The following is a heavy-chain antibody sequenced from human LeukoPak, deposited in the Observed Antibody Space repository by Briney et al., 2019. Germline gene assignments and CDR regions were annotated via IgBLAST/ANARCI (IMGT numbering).Heavy chain of an antibody. D-gene: IGHD1-26*01. CDR1: GGSISSGDCY. Sequence: SETLSLTCTVSGGSISSGDCYWSWIRQPPGKGLEWIGYIYYSGSTYYNPSLKSRVTISVDTSKNQFSLKLSSVTAADTAVYYCARGATGPDAFDIWGQGTMVTVSS. CDR3: ARGATGPDAFDI. CDR2: IYYSGST. V-gene: IGHV4-30-4*01. J-gene: IGHJ3*02.